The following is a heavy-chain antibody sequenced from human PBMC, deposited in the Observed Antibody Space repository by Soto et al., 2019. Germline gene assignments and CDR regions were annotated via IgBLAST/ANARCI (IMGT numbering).Heavy chain of an antibody. CDR2: IYHDGST. CDR3: ASPDDASNYALGY. CDR1: GDSISSSNW. D-gene: IGHD4-4*01. Sequence: SETLSLTCAVSGDSISSSNWWSWVRQPPRKGLEWIGEIYHDGSTNYTPSLKSRVTILVDKSKNQFSLQLNSVTAADTAVYFWASPDDASNYALGYWGHGSPGTVAS. V-gene: IGHV4-4*02. J-gene: IGHJ4*01.